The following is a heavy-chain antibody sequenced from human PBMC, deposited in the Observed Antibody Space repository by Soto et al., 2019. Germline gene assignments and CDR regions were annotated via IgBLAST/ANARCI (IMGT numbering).Heavy chain of an antibody. CDR1: GGSFSDYY. Sequence: QVQLQQWGAGLWKPSETLSLTCAVYGGSFSDYYWTWIRQPPGKGLEWIGEIYHTGSTNYNPSLKSRGTITVDTSKTQFSLKLSSVTAADTAVYYCARGLLPRFFDLWGPGTLVTVSS. J-gene: IGHJ2*01. CDR2: IYHTGST. V-gene: IGHV4-34*01. CDR3: ARGLLPRFFDL.